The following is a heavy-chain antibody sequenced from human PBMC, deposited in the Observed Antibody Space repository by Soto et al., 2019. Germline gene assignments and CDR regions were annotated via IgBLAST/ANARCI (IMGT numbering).Heavy chain of an antibody. J-gene: IGHJ4*02. V-gene: IGHV3-11*06. CDR1: GFTFSDYY. CDR2: ISSSSYT. D-gene: IGHD3-22*01. Sequence: VGSLRLSCAASGFTFSDYYMSWIRQAPGKGLEWVSYISSSSYTNYADSVKGRFTISRDNAKNSLYLQMNSLRAEDTAVYYCARLKHYYDSSGYYYTAPVDYWGQGTLVTVSS. CDR3: ARLKHYYDSSGYYYTAPVDY.